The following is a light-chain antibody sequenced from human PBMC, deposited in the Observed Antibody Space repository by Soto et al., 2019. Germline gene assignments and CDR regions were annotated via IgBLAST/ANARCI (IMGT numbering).Light chain of an antibody. CDR2: GAS. V-gene: IGKV3-15*01. CDR1: QNVATN. Sequence: EAVLTQSPATLSVSPGEGATLSCRASQNVATNLAWYQQRPGQAPRLLIYGASKRAIGLPARFSGSGSGTEFTLTISRLEPEDFAVYYCQQFTSYPRTFGGGTKVDIK. J-gene: IGKJ4*01. CDR3: QQFTSYPRT.